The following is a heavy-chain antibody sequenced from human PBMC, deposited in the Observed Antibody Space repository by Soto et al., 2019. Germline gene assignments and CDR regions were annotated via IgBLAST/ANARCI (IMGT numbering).Heavy chain of an antibody. CDR2: IIPIFGTA. CDR1: AGTFSSYA. V-gene: IGHV1-69*13. Sequence: GASVKVSCKASAGTFSSYAISWVRQAPGQGLEWMGGIIPIFGTANYAQKFQGRVTITADESTSTAYMELSSLRSEDTAVYYCASGSSSWYRNWFDPWGQGTLVTVSS. D-gene: IGHD6-13*01. CDR3: ASGSSSWYRNWFDP. J-gene: IGHJ5*02.